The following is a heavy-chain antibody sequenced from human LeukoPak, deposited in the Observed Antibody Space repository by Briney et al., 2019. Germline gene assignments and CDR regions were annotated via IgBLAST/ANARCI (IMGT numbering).Heavy chain of an antibody. CDR3: GRVLPPTTVTTWLVDV. Sequence: GASVKVSRKASGYTFTSYGTSWLRQAPGPGLEWRGWISAYNGNTNYAEKFQGRVTMTTDTSTSTVYMEWMSLRSDDAAVYYCGRVLPPTTVTTWLVDVWGQGTAVIVSS. J-gene: IGHJ6*02. CDR2: ISAYNGNT. V-gene: IGHV1-18*01. D-gene: IGHD4-17*01. CDR1: GYTFTSYG.